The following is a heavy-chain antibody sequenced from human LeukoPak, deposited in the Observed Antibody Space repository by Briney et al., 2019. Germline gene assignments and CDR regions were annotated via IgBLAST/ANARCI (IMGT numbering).Heavy chain of an antibody. D-gene: IGHD3-3*01. Sequence: SETLSLTCTVSGYSISSGYYWGWIRQPPGKGLEWIGSIYHSGSTYYNPSLKSRVTISVDTSKNQFSLKLSSVTAADTAVYYCARGGRITIFGVAIARNNWFDPWGQRTLVTVSS. CDR1: GYSISSGYY. CDR3: ARGGRITIFGVAIARNNWFDP. J-gene: IGHJ5*02. V-gene: IGHV4-38-2*02. CDR2: IYHSGST.